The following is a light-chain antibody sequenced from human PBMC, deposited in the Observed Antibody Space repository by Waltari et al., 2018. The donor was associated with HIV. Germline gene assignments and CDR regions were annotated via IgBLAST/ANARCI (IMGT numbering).Light chain of an antibody. CDR2: FDS. V-gene: IGLV3-21*04. Sequence: SYVLTQPPSVSVAPGETARITCGGSDVGTKSVHWYQQQPGQAPLLVIFFDSDRYSGIPDRCAGSDAGNTATLTSSGVEAGDEADYYCQVWDSNSDHYVFGTGTRVTVL. CDR1: DVGTKS. CDR3: QVWDSNSDHYV. J-gene: IGLJ1*01.